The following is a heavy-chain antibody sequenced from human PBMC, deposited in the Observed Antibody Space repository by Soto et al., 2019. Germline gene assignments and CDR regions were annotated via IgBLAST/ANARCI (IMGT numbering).Heavy chain of an antibody. J-gene: IGHJ4*02. CDR2: IKGSHAGGTT. D-gene: IGHD1-26*01. V-gene: IGHV3-15*01. Sequence: EVQLVESGGGLVEPGGSIRLSCVASGFTFTKAYMTWVRQAPGKGLEWVGRIKGSHAGGTTDYATSVKGRLTISRDDSKNTLYLQRNSLKTEDTSVYYCATEGGYPGSNFYGAYWGQGTLVTVSS. CDR3: ATEGGYPGSNFYGAY. CDR1: GFTFTKAY.